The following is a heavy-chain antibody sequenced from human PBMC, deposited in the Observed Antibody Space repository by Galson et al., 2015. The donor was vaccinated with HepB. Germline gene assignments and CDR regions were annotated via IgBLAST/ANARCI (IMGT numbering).Heavy chain of an antibody. CDR3: ARGVARRPHHDREYYYYMDV. Sequence: SVKVSCKASGGTFSSYAISWVRQAPGQGLEWVGRIIPIRGIANYAQKFQGRVTITADKSTSTAYMQLSSLRSEDTAAYYCARGVARRPHHDREYYYYMDVWGKGTTVTVSS. CDR1: GGTFSSYA. D-gene: IGHD5-12*01. V-gene: IGHV1-69*04. J-gene: IGHJ6*03. CDR2: IIPIRGIA.